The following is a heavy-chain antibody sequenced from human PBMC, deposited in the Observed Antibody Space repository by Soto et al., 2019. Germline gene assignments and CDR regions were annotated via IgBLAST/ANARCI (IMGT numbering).Heavy chain of an antibody. Sequence: QVQLEQSGAEVKKPGASVKVSCKASGYAFTRSGISWVRQDPGQGPEWMGWISSYNGDTNYAQTFQGRVTMTTDTSTSTAYMELRSLRSDDTAVYYCAREGVAPYYYYGMDVWGQGTPVTVSS. CDR3: AREGVAPYYYYGMDV. J-gene: IGHJ6*02. CDR1: GYAFTRSG. V-gene: IGHV1-18*01. D-gene: IGHD5-12*01. CDR2: ISSYNGDT.